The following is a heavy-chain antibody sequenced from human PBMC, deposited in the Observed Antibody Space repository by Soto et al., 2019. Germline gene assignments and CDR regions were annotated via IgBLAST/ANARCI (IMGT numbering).Heavy chain of an antibody. CDR2: TYYRSKWYT. CDR3: ARGFGRTYDY. D-gene: IGHD1-7*01. J-gene: IGHJ4*02. Sequence: SQTLSLTCAISGDSVSSNIVAWNWIRRSPSRGLEWLGRTYYRSKWYTEYAVSVKSRITINPDTSKNQFSLQLNSVTPEDTAVYYCARGFGRTYDYWGQGTLVTVSS. CDR1: GDSVSSNIVA. V-gene: IGHV6-1*01.